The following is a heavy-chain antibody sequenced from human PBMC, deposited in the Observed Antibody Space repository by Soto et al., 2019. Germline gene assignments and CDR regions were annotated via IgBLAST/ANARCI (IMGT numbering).Heavy chain of an antibody. CDR1: GFTFSSYA. CDR2: ISYDGSNK. J-gene: IGHJ6*02. V-gene: IGHV3-30-3*01. D-gene: IGHD3-22*01. Sequence: GGSLRLSCAASGFTFSSYAMHWVRQAPGKGLEWVAVISYDGSNKYYADSVKGRFTISRDNSKNTLYLQMNSLRAEDTAVYYCAREMNSAMIAYYYGMDVWGQGTTVTVSS. CDR3: AREMNSAMIAYYYGMDV.